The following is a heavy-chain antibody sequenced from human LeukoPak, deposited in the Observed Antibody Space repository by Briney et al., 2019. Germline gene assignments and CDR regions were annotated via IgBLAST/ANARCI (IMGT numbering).Heavy chain of an antibody. D-gene: IGHD6-6*01. CDR1: GYTFTGYY. J-gene: IGHJ5*02. Sequence: ASVKVSCKASGYTFTGYYMHWVRQAPGQGLEWMGWINPNSGGTNYAQKFQGRVTMTRDTSISAAYMELSRLRSDDTAVYYCARGTNSSPLNWLDPWGQGTLVTVSS. CDR2: INPNSGGT. V-gene: IGHV1-2*02. CDR3: ARGTNSSPLNWLDP.